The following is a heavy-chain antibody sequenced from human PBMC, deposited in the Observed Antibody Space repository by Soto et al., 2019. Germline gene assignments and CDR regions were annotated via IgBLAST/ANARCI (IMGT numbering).Heavy chain of an antibody. D-gene: IGHD4-17*01. V-gene: IGHV4-34*01. Sequence: QVQLQQWGAGLLKPSETLSLTCAVYGGSFSGYYWSWIRQPPGKGLEWIGEINHSGSTNYNPSLTSRVTISVDTSKNQFSLKLSSVTAADTAVYYCARGLTVTTYNYYYYMDVWGKGTTVTVSS. CDR2: INHSGST. CDR3: ARGLTVTTYNYYYYMDV. CDR1: GGSFSGYY. J-gene: IGHJ6*03.